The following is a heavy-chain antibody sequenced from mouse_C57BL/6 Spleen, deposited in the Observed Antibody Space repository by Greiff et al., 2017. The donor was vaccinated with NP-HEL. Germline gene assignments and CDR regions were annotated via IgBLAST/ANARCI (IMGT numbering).Heavy chain of an antibody. J-gene: IGHJ1*03. Sequence: VQLQQPGAELVMPGASVKLSCKASGYTFTSYWMHWVKQRPGQGLEWIGEIDPSDSYTNYNQKFKGKSTLTVDKSSSTAYMQLSSLTSEDSAVYYCARRYYGSFGYFDVWGTGTTVTVSS. CDR1: GYTFTSYW. CDR2: IDPSDSYT. V-gene: IGHV1-69*01. D-gene: IGHD1-1*01. CDR3: ARRYYGSFGYFDV.